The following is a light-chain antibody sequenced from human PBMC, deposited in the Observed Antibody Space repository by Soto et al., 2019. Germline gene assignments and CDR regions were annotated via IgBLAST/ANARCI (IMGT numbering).Light chain of an antibody. CDR3: CSYAGGYTYL. CDR1: GNDFGAYNY. CDR2: DVA. Sequence: QSALTQTRSVSGSPGQSVTISCTGTGNDFGAYNYVSWYQQHPVRLPKLMIYDVARWPSGVPDRFSCAKSGNTASLTISVIQGEDEADYSCCSYAGGYTYLFGTGTKVTVL. V-gene: IGLV2-11*01. J-gene: IGLJ1*01.